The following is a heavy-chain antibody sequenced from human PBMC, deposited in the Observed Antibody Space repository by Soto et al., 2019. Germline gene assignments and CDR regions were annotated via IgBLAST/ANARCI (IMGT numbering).Heavy chain of an antibody. CDR1: GGSISSNYYY. Sequence: QVQLQESGPGLVKPSQTLSLTCTVSGGSISSNYYYWSWIRQPPGKGLEWIGYIHYSGSSYYNPSLKSRVTISVDTSKNQFSLNLSSVTAADTAVYYCASQEYSSGYASVVGAFDIWGQGTMVTVSS. J-gene: IGHJ3*02. CDR2: IHYSGSS. D-gene: IGHD5-18*01. V-gene: IGHV4-30-4*01. CDR3: ASQEYSSGYASVVGAFDI.